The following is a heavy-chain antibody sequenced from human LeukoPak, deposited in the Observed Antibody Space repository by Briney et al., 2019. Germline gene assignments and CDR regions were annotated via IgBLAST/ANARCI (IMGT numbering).Heavy chain of an antibody. CDR1: GGTFSSYA. CDR3: ARSFRRAVVTWSSASPYYYYGMDV. J-gene: IGHJ6*02. V-gene: IGHV1-69*13. D-gene: IGHD4-23*01. CDR2: IIPIFGTA. Sequence: GASVKVSCKASGGTFSSYAISWVRQAPGQGLEWMGGIIPIFGTANYAQKFQGRVTITADESTSTAYMELSSLRSEDTAVYYCARSFRRAVVTWSSASPYYYYGMDVWGQGTTVTVSS.